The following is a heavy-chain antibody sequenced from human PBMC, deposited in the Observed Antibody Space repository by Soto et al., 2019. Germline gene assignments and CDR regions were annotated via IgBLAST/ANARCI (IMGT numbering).Heavy chain of an antibody. D-gene: IGHD5-12*01. CDR3: ATGGNSGYPPSYYSYGMDV. CDR1: GFTFSSYG. V-gene: IGHV3-30*03. CDR2: ISYDGSNK. Sequence: QVQLVESGGGVVQPGRSLRLSCAASGFTFSSYGMHWVRQAPGKGLEWVAVISYDGSNKYYADSVKGRFTISRDNSKTTLYLQRTSLRAEDKAVYYCATGGNSGYPPSYYSYGMDVWGQGTTVTVSS. J-gene: IGHJ6*02.